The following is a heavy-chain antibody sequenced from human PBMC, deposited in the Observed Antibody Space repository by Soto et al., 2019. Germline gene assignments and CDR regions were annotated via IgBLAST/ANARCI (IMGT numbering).Heavy chain of an antibody. D-gene: IGHD3-16*01. Sequence: QFQLVQSGAEVKKPGASVKVSCKASGYRFTSYGIGWVRQAPGQGLEWMGWINAYNGNTNYAQNLQGRVTLTTDTSTSTAYMELRSLRSNDTAAYYCAMVDVYVTPSPQDVWGQGTTVTVSS. V-gene: IGHV1-18*01. CDR3: AMVDVYVTPSPQDV. J-gene: IGHJ6*02. CDR1: GYRFTSYG. CDR2: INAYNGNT.